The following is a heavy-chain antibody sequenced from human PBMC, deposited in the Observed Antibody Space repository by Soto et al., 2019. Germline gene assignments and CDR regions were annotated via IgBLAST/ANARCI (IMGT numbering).Heavy chain of an antibody. CDR1: GFTFSNYA. V-gene: IGHV3-23*01. CDR2: IKDGGEST. J-gene: IGHJ4*02. Sequence: DVQLLESGGGLVQPGGSLTLSCAASGFTFSNYAMHWVRQAPGKGLEWVSTIKDGGESTFYLDSVRGRFTSSRDNSKDTRYLQMTSLRVEDTALYHCVKGGASYTSCWYANWGQGILVTVSS. D-gene: IGHD6-13*01. CDR3: VKGGASYTSCWYAN.